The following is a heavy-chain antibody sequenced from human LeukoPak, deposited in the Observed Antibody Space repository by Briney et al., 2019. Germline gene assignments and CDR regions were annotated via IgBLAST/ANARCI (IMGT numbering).Heavy chain of an antibody. Sequence: PGGSLRLSCAASGFTFSDYYMTWIRQAPGKGLEWVSYITSSGSTIYYADSVKGRFTIPRDNAKNSLYLQMNSLRAEDTAVYYCARDPQYYDSSGYYYDWYFDLWGRGTLVTVSS. J-gene: IGHJ2*01. V-gene: IGHV3-11*01. CDR1: GFTFSDYY. CDR2: ITSSGSTI. D-gene: IGHD3-22*01. CDR3: ARDPQYYDSSGYYYDWYFDL.